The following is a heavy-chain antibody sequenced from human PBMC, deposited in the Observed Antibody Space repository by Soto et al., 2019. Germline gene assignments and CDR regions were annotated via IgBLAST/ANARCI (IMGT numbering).Heavy chain of an antibody. J-gene: IGHJ6*02. CDR3: VRAAGYSGNDYVYYYGMDV. Sequence: QVQLVESGGGVVQPGRSLRLSCAASGFTFSTYGMHWVRQAPGKGLEWVALVWYDGRNKDYADSVKGRFTISRDNSKNTLYMQMNSLRDEATAVYYCVRAAGYSGNDYVYYYGMDVWGQGTTVTVSS. D-gene: IGHD5-12*01. V-gene: IGHV3-33*01. CDR2: VWYDGRNK. CDR1: GFTFSTYG.